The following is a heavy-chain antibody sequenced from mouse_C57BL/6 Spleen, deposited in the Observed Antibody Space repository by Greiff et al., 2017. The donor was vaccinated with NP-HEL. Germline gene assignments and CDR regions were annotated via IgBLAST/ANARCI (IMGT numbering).Heavy chain of an antibody. D-gene: IGHD2-12*01. CDR2: IYPGSGST. V-gene: IGHV1-55*01. J-gene: IGHJ1*03. CDR3: ARCYDGVNWYFDV. Sequence: QVQLQQPGAELVKPGASVKMSCKASGYTFTSYWITWVKQRPGQGLEWLGDIYPGSGSTNYNEKFKSKATLPVDTSSSTAYMQLSSLTSEDSAVYYCARCYDGVNWYFDVWGTGTTVTVSS. CDR1: GYTFTSYW.